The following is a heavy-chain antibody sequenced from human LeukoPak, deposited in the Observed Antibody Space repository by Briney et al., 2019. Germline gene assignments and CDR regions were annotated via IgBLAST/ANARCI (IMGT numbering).Heavy chain of an antibody. V-gene: IGHV1-24*01. CDR2: FDPEDGET. D-gene: IGHD2-15*01. Sequence: ASVKVSCKASGYTFTSYGISWVRQAPGKGLEWMGGFDPEDGETIYAQKFQGRVTMTEDTSTDTAYMELSSLRSEDTAVYYCAIQRIWFDPWGQGTLVTVSS. J-gene: IGHJ5*02. CDR1: GYTFTSYG. CDR3: AIQRIWFDP.